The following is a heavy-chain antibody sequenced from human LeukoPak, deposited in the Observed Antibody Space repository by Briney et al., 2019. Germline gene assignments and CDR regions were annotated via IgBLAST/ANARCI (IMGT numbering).Heavy chain of an antibody. V-gene: IGHV4-38-2*02. CDR3: ARDPGYYDTSGYPAYFDY. Sequence: PSETLSLTCTVSGYSISSGYYWGWIRQPPGKGLEWIGTVFHSGSTYYNPSLKSRVTVSVDTSKNQFSLKLNSVTAADTAVYYCARDPGYYDTSGYPAYFDYWGQGTLVTVSS. CDR1: GYSISSGYY. CDR2: VFHSGST. D-gene: IGHD3-22*01. J-gene: IGHJ4*02.